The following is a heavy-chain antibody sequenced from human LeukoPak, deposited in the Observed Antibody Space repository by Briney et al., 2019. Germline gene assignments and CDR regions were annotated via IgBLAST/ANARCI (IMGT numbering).Heavy chain of an antibody. CDR2: IYYSGST. CDR3: ARDESGYDILTGYYWPPNAHFDY. J-gene: IGHJ4*02. V-gene: IGHV4-59*01. CDR1: GGSISSYY. D-gene: IGHD3-9*01. Sequence: ASETLSLTCTVSGGSISSYYWGWIRQPPGKGLEWIGYIYYSGSTNYNPSLKSRVTISVDTSKNQFSLKLSSVTAADTAVYYCARDESGYDILTGYYWPPNAHFDYWGQGTLVTVSS.